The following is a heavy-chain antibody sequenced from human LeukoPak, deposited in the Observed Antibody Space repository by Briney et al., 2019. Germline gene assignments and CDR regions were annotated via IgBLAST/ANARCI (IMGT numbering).Heavy chain of an antibody. D-gene: IGHD5-12*01. CDR1: GFSFSSYA. Sequence: PGQSLRLSCAASGFSFSSYALHWVRQAPGKGLEWVAGVSFDAKSQYYADSVQGRLTVSRDNSNNTVFLHMSGLRADDTAVYYCVKARGYSGYDYFDYWGQGALVTVSS. J-gene: IGHJ4*02. V-gene: IGHV3-30*15. CDR3: VKARGYSGYDYFDY. CDR2: VSFDAKSQ.